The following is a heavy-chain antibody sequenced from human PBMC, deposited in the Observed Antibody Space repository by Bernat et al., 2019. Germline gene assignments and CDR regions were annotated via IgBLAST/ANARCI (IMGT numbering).Heavy chain of an antibody. CDR3: ARRFCSGGICRPDY. J-gene: IGHJ4*02. Sequence: QLQLQESGPGLVKPSETLSLTCTVSGGSISSNFYYWGWIRQPPGKGLEWIGSIYYTGSTYYNPSLKSRVTISVDTSKNQFSLKLSSVTAADTAVYYCARRFCSGGICRPDYWGQGTLVTVSS. CDR2: IYYTGST. CDR1: GGSISSNFYY. V-gene: IGHV4-39*01. D-gene: IGHD2-8*02.